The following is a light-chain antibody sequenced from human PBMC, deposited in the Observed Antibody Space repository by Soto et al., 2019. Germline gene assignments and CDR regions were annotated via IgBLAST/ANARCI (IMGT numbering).Light chain of an antibody. V-gene: IGKV1-39*01. CDR3: LQSYLMPIT. CDR2: SAS. CDR1: QIINRY. J-gene: IGKJ5*01. Sequence: DIQMTQSTTSLSASVGDRVTVTCRASQIINRYLSWYQHRPGKAPNLLIHSASTLHGGVPVRFSGAGSGTEFTLTINNLQPEDFATYYCLQSYLMPITFGQGTRLEI.